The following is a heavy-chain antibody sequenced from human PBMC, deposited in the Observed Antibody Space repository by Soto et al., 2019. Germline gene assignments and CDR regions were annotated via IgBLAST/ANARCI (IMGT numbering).Heavy chain of an antibody. CDR1: GGSISSSSYY. J-gene: IGHJ4*02. CDR3: ARHAIDSSGPLFDY. V-gene: IGHV4-39*01. Sequence: QLQLQESGPGLVKPSETLSLTCTVSGGSISSSSYYWGWIRQPPGKGLEWIGSIYYSGSTYYNPSLKSRVTIPVDTSKNQFSLKLSSVTAADTAVYHCARHAIDSSGPLFDYWGQGTLVTVSS. D-gene: IGHD3-22*01. CDR2: IYYSGST.